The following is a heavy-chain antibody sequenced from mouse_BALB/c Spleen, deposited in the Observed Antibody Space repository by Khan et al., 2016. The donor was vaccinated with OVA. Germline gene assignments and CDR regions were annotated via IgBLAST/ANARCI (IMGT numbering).Heavy chain of an antibody. CDR3: ARQPYFHYYVMDY. V-gene: IGHV2-6-1*01. CDR1: GFSLTNYG. D-gene: IGHD2-10*01. J-gene: IGHJ4*01. Sequence: QMQLEESGPGLVAPSQSLSITCTISGFSLTNYGVYWVRQPPGKGLEWLVVIWSDGTTTYDSALKSRLTISKDNSKSQVFLKMDSFQTDDTAMYYCARQPYFHYYVMDYWGQGTSVTVSS. CDR2: IWSDGTT.